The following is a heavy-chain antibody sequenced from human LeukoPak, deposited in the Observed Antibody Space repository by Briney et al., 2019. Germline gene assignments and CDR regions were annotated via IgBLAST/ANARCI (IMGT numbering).Heavy chain of an antibody. CDR2: INHSGST. Sequence: SETLSLTCAVYGGSFSGYYWSWIRQPPGKGLGWIGEINHSGSTNYNPSLKSRVTISVDTSKNQFSLKLSSVTAADTAVYYCARGVYSSGWPTPAAYWGQGTLVTVSS. J-gene: IGHJ4*02. CDR1: GGSFSGYY. CDR3: ARGVYSSGWPTPAAY. V-gene: IGHV4-34*01. D-gene: IGHD6-19*01.